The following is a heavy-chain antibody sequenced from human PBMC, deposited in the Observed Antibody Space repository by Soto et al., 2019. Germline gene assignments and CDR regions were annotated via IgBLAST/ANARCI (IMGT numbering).Heavy chain of an antibody. CDR3: ARELYSCGGDCPYYMDY. D-gene: IGHD2-21*02. J-gene: IGHJ4*02. CDR2: ISLYHHST. Sequence: ASVKVSCKTSGYPFTDYFIHWLRQAPGQGLEWMGIISLYHHSTSYAQKFQGRLTVTADTSTTTVYMDLSRLTSEDSAVYWCARELYSCGGDCPYYMDYWGQGTLVTVSS. CDR1: GYPFTDYF. V-gene: IGHV1-46*01.